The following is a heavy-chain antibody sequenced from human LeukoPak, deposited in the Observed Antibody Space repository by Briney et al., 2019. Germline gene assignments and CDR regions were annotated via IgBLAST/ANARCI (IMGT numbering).Heavy chain of an antibody. CDR3: VRLNRGSAYYYYGMDV. CDR1: GYSFTSYW. V-gene: IGHV5-51*01. CDR2: IYPGDSDT. Sequence: GASLKISCKGSGYSFTSYWIGWVRQMPGKGLEWMGIIYPGDSDTRYSPSFQGQVTISADKSITPAYLQWSSLKASDTAMYYCVRLNRGSAYYYYGMDVWGQGTTVTVSS. D-gene: IGHD7-27*01. J-gene: IGHJ6*02.